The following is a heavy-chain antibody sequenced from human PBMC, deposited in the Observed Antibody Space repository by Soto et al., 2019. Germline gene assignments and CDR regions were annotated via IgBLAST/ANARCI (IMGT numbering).Heavy chain of an antibody. D-gene: IGHD1-1*01. CDR3: AKARPRRTSGYFFDS. CDR2: VSASGLNT. J-gene: IGHJ4*02. V-gene: IGHV3-23*01. CDR1: GFTFSTYA. Sequence: EVQLLESGGKLLQPGGSLTLSCAASGFTFSTYAMAWVRQAPGKGLEWLSGVSASGLNTDYADPVKGRFYISRDNSKNTVSLHMNSLRAEDTALYYCAKARPRRTSGYFFDSWGQGTPVTVSS.